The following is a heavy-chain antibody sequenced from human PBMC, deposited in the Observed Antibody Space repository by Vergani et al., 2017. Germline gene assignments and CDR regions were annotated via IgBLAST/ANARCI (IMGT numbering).Heavy chain of an antibody. J-gene: IGHJ6*03. CDR1: GYTFTSYY. D-gene: IGHD2-2*01. V-gene: IGHV1-46*03. CDR2: INPSGGST. Sequence: QVQPVQSGAEVKTPGASVKVSCKASGYTFTSYYMNWVRQAPGQGLEWMGIINPSGGSTTYAQKFQGRVTMTRDTSTSTVYMELSSLRSEDTAVYYCARAYCSSSSCPSYYMDVWGKGTTVTVSS. CDR3: ARAYCSSSSCPSYYMDV.